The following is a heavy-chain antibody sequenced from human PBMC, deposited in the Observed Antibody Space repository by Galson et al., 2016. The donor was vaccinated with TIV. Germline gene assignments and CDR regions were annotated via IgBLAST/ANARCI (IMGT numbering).Heavy chain of an antibody. CDR1: GYRFSNYW. CDR2: IYPVDSDT. CDR3: ARPHYGDGDY. V-gene: IGHV5-51*03. Sequence: QSGAEVTEPGESLKISCKGSGYRFSNYWIAWVRQMPGKGLEWMGVIYPVDSDTRYSPSFQGQVTISADKSISTAYLKWSSLKASDTAIYYCARPHYGDGDYWGLGTLVTVSS. J-gene: IGHJ4*02. D-gene: IGHD4-17*01.